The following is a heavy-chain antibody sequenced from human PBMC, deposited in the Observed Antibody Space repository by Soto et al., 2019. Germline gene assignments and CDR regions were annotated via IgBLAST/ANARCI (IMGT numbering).Heavy chain of an antibody. D-gene: IGHD6-19*01. J-gene: IGHJ5*02. Sequence: QVQLVESGGGVVQPGRSLRLSCAASGFTFSSYAMHWVRQAPGKGLEWVAVISYDGSNKYYADSVKGRFTISRDNSKNPLYLQMNSLRAEDTAVYYCASPIAVAGTGWFDPWGQGTLVTVSS. CDR2: ISYDGSNK. CDR3: ASPIAVAGTGWFDP. V-gene: IGHV3-30-3*01. CDR1: GFTFSSYA.